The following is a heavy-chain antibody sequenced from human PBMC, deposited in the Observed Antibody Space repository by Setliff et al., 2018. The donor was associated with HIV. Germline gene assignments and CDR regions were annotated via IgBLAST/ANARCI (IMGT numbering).Heavy chain of an antibody. Sequence: HPGGSLRLSCAASGFNFSIYWMSWVRQAPGKGLEWVANIKQDGSEKYYVDSVKGRFTISRDNAKNSLYLQMNSLRAEDTAVYYCARDPYPYADYGDWYFDLWGRGTLVTVSS. CDR1: GFNFSIYW. D-gene: IGHD4-17*01. CDR3: ARDPYPYADYGDWYFDL. V-gene: IGHV3-7*01. CDR2: IKQDGSEK. J-gene: IGHJ2*01.